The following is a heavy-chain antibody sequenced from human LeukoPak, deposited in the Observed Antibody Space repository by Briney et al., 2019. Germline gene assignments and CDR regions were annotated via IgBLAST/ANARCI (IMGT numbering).Heavy chain of an antibody. CDR2: INHSGST. V-gene: IGHV4-34*01. Sequence: SETLSLTCAVYGGSFSGYYWSWIRQPPGKGLEWIGEINHSGSTNYNPSLKSRVTISVDTSKNQFSLKLSSVTAADTAVYYCASGPYGGGVLFSGSVVRPVDPWGQGTLVTVSS. J-gene: IGHJ5*02. D-gene: IGHD3-16*01. CDR1: GGSFSGYY. CDR3: ASGPYGGGVLFSGSVVRPVDP.